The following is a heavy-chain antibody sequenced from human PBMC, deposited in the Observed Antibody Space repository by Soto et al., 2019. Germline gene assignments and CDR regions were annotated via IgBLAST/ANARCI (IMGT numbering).Heavy chain of an antibody. CDR2: IYWDDGK. Sequence: QITLKESGPTLVKPTQTLTLTCTFSGFSLSTSGVGVGWIRQPPGKALEWLALIYWDDGKRYSPSLKSRFTITKDTSKNQVVLTMTNIDPVDTATYFCAHVVVEATATLGYAFDSWGQGTLVTVSS. D-gene: IGHD2-15*01. CDR1: GFSLSTSGVG. J-gene: IGHJ4*02. V-gene: IGHV2-5*02. CDR3: AHVVVEATATLGYAFDS.